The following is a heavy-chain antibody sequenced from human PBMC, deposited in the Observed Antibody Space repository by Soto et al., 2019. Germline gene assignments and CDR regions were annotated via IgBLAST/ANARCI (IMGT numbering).Heavy chain of an antibody. CDR2: IWFDGSNK. Sequence: GGSLRLSCAASGFIFSTYGMHWVRQAPGKGLEWVAVIWFDGSNKYYADSVKGRFTISRDNSRNTLYLQMNSLRAEDTAVYYCVRGSYYDSSGHINLDYWGQGTLVTVSS. V-gene: IGHV3-33*01. J-gene: IGHJ4*02. CDR1: GFIFSTYG. D-gene: IGHD3-22*01. CDR3: VRGSYYDSSGHINLDY.